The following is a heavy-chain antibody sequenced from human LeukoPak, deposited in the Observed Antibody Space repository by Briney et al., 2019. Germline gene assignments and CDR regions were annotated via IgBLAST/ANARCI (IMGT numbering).Heavy chain of an antibody. CDR3: AKSLDLGYYYYYMDV. CDR2: ISGSGGST. J-gene: IGHJ6*03. V-gene: IGHV3-23*01. D-gene: IGHD2-2*03. Sequence: GGSLRLSCAASGFTFSSYAMSWVRQAPGKGLEWASAISGSGGSTYYADSVKGRFTISRDNSKNTLYLQMNSLRAEDTAVYYCAKSLDLGYYYYYMDVWGKGTTVTVSS. CDR1: GFTFSSYA.